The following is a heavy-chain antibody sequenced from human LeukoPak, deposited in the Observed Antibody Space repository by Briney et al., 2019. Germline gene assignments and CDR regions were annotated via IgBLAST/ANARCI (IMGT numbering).Heavy chain of an antibody. V-gene: IGHV4-30-4*01. CDR1: GGSISSGDYY. D-gene: IGHD3-10*01. Sequence: PSETLSLTCTVSGGSISSGDYYWSWIRQPPGKGLEWIGYIYYSGSTYYNPSLKSRVTISVDTSKNQFSLKLSSVTAADTAVYYCARDRGFGAFDIWGQGTMVTVSS. J-gene: IGHJ3*02. CDR2: IYYSGST. CDR3: ARDRGFGAFDI.